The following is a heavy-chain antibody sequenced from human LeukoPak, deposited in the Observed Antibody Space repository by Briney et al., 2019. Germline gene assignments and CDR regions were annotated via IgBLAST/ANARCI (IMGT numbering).Heavy chain of an antibody. CDR3: ARVEGGGYVLGWFDP. CDR1: GGSISSGDYY. D-gene: IGHD5-12*01. V-gene: IGHV4-30-4*01. CDR2: IYYSGST. Sequence: PSETLSLTCTVSGGSISSGDYYWSWIRQPPGKGLEWIEYIYYSGSTYYNPSLKSRVTISVDTSKNQFSLKLSSVTAADTAVYYCARVEGGGYVLGWFDPWGQGTLVTVSS. J-gene: IGHJ5*02.